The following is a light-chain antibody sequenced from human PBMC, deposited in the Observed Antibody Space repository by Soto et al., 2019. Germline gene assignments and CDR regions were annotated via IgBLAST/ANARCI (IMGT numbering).Light chain of an antibody. V-gene: IGKV1-39*01. CDR2: GAS. J-gene: IGKJ5*01. CDR3: QQNYGPSIT. CDR1: QNIGRF. Sequence: DIQLTQSPASLSAAVGDRVTITCRSSQNIGRFLNWYQHKPGKAPQLLIYGASNLQNEVPSRFRGSGSGTDFTLSISSLQPDDSASYYCQQNYGPSITFGQGTRLEIK.